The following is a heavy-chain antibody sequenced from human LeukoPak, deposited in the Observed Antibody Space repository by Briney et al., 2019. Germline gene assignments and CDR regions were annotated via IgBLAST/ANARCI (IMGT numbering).Heavy chain of an antibody. CDR3: ARDNSVGDIAWWFDP. CDR2: INPSGGST. Sequence: ASVKVSCKASGYTFTSYYMHWVRQAPGQGLEWMGIINPSGGSTSYAQKFQGRVTMTRDMSTTTDYMELSSLRCEATAVYYCARDNSVGDIAWWFDPWGQGTLVTVSS. D-gene: IGHD3-16*02. CDR1: GYTFTSYY. J-gene: IGHJ5*02. V-gene: IGHV1-46*01.